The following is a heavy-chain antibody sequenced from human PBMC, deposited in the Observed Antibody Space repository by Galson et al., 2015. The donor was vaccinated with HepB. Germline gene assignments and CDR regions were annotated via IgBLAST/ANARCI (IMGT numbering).Heavy chain of an antibody. CDR3: ARESLYSSGWYHRGGYYGMDV. D-gene: IGHD6-19*01. CDR1: GYTFTCYA. V-gene: IGHV7-4-1*02. J-gene: IGHJ6*02. Sequence: SVTVSCKASGYTFTCYAMNWVRQAPGQGLEWMGWTNTNTGNPTYAQGFTGRFVFSLDTSVSTAYLQISSLKAEDTAVYYCARESLYSSGWYHRGGYYGMDVWGQGTTVTVSS. CDR2: TNTNTGNP.